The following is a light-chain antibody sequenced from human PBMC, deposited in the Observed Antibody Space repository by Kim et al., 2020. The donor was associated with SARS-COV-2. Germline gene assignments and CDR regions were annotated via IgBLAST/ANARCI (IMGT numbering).Light chain of an antibody. V-gene: IGKV1-5*01. CDR3: QHYDSYSGT. CDR1: ESISNW. Sequence: GGDRGTSTGRANESISNWLAWYQQKTGEGPRLLILDASTLESGVPSRFGGSGSGTEFTLTISSLQPDDFATYYCQHYDSYSGTFGQGTKVDIK. J-gene: IGKJ1*01. CDR2: DAS.